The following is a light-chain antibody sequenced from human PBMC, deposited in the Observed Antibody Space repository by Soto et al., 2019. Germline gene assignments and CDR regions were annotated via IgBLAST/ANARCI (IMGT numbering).Light chain of an antibody. CDR1: SSDVGGYNY. V-gene: IGLV2-14*01. Sequence: QSALTQPASVSGSPGQSITISCTGTSSDVGGYNYVSWYQQHPGKAPKLMIYEFSNRPSGVSNRFSGSKSGNTASLTISGLQAEDEADYYCSSYTSSSIDYVFGTGTKVTFL. CDR3: SSYTSSSIDYV. CDR2: EFS. J-gene: IGLJ1*01.